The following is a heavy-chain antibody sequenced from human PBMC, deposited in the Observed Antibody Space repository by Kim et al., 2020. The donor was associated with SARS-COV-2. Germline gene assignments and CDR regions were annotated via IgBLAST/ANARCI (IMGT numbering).Heavy chain of an antibody. CDR2: IYYSGST. Sequence: SETMSLTCTVSGGSISSSSYYWGWIRQPPGKGLEWIGSIYYSGSTYYNPSLKSRVTISVDTSKNQFSLKLSSETAADTAVYYCARDADPFDWLTPFDYWGQGTLVTVSS. J-gene: IGHJ4*02. V-gene: IGHV4-39*07. CDR3: ARDADPFDWLTPFDY. CDR1: GGSISSSSYY. D-gene: IGHD3-9*01.